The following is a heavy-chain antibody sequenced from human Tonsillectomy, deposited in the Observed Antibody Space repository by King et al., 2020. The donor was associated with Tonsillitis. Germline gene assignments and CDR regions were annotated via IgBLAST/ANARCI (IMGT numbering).Heavy chain of an antibody. Sequence: VQLVESGGGLVKPGGSLRLSCASSGFTFSNAWMSWVRQAPGKGLEWVGRIKSKTDGGTTDYASPVKGRFTISRDDSKNTLYLQMNSLKTEDTPVYYCVRVTASACDIWGQGTMVTVSS. CDR2: IKSKTDGGTT. J-gene: IGHJ3*02. CDR3: VRVTASACDI. D-gene: IGHD2-21*02. V-gene: IGHV3-15*01. CDR1: GFTFSNAW.